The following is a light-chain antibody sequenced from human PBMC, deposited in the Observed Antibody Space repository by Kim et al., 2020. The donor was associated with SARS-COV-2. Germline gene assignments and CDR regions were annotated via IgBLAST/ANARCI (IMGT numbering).Light chain of an antibody. J-gene: IGLJ3*02. Sequence: QAATLACNGNSNDVGYQGAAWRQQRQGHPPKLLFYRNTNRPSGISERLSVARSGNTAFLTITGLQPEDEADYFCSAWDSSLSVWLFGGGTQLTVL. CDR1: SNDVGYQG. V-gene: IGLV10-54*01. CDR2: RNT. CDR3: SAWDSSLSVWL.